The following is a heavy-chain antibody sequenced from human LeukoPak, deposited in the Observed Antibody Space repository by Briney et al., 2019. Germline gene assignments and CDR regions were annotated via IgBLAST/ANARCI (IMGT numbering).Heavy chain of an antibody. CDR2: IKQDESEE. CDR3: ARRIVTYYYGSGLDY. CDR1: GFTFSSYW. J-gene: IGHJ4*02. Sequence: GGSLRLSCASSGFTFSSYWMSWVRQAPGKGLEWVANIKQDESEEYYVDSVKGRFTISRDNAKNSLYLQMNSLRAEDTAVYFCARRIVTYYYGSGLDYWGQGTLVTVSS. D-gene: IGHD3-10*01. V-gene: IGHV3-7*01.